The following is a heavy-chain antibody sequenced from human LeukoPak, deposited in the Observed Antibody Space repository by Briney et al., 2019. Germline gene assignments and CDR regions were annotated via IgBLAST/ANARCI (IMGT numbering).Heavy chain of an antibody. J-gene: IGHJ3*02. V-gene: IGHV1-2*02. CDR1: GYTFTGYY. D-gene: IGHD3-10*01. CDR2: INTNSGDT. Sequence: ASVKVSCKASGYTFTGYYIHWVRQAPGQGLEWMGWINTNSGDTNFAQKFQGRVTMTSDTSINTAYMELSRLRSDNTAVYYCARRIRLWFGEALDDAFDIWGQGTMVTVSS. CDR3: ARRIRLWFGEALDDAFDI.